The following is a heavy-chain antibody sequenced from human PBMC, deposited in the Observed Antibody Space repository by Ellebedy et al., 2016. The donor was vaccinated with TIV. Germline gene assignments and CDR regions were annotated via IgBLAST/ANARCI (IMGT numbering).Heavy chain of an antibody. V-gene: IGHV4-34*01. J-gene: IGHJ4*02. CDR1: GGSLSSDY. CDR3: ARAFQYSSGWAFDY. Sequence: MPSETLSLTCAVHGGSLSSDYWSWIRQSPEKGLEWIGEINHSGSTSYNPSLKSRFSISVDTTKKQFSLKLSSVTAADTAVYYCARAFQYSSGWAFDYWGQGTLVTVSS. CDR2: INHSGST. D-gene: IGHD6-19*01.